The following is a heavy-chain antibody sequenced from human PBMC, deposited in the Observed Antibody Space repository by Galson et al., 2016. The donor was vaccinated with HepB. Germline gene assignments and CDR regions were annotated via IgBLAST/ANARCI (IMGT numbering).Heavy chain of an antibody. Sequence: SVKVSCKASGYTFTSYGISWVRQAPGQGLEWMGWISAYNGNTNYAHTLQGRFTMTTDKSTNPLYLQLKSLRTEDTAVYYCVTGLLGSASGAHRLGRGLQGIFTMNTDTSTNTANMKLRSLESDDTAVYYCARGFVDTAMVDDYWGQGTLVTVSS. J-gene: IGHJ4*02. V-gene: IGHV1-18*01. CDR3: VTGLLGSASGAHRLGRGLQGIFTMNTDTSTNTANMKLRSLESDDTAVYYCARGFVDTAMVDDY. D-gene: IGHD2-21*01. CDR2: ISAYNGNT. CDR1: GYTFTSYG.